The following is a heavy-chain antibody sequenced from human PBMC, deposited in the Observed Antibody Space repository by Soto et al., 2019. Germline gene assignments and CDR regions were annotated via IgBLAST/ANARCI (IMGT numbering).Heavy chain of an antibody. Sequence: GASVKVSCKASGGTFSSYAISWVRQAPGQGLEWMGGIIPIFGTANYAQKFQGRVTITADKSTSTAYMELSSLISEDTAVYYCATSPRNYYGSGSYPLAFDIWGQGTMVTVSS. CDR2: IIPIFGTA. V-gene: IGHV1-69*06. J-gene: IGHJ3*02. CDR3: ATSPRNYYGSGSYPLAFDI. D-gene: IGHD3-10*01. CDR1: GGTFSSYA.